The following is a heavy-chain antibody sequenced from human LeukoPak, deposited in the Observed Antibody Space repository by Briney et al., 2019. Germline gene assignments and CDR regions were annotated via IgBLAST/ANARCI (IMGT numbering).Heavy chain of an antibody. D-gene: IGHD3-9*01. CDR1: GYSISNGYY. CDR2: ISHRGST. V-gene: IGHV4-38-2*02. Sequence: PSETLSLTCTVSGYSISNGYYWGWIRQPPGKGLEWVGSISHRGSTYYNPSLRSRITISVDTSKNQFSLKLSSVTAADTAVYYCARARGMYYDILTGYYPTYFDYWGQGTLVTVSS. CDR3: ARARGMYYDILTGYYPTYFDY. J-gene: IGHJ4*02.